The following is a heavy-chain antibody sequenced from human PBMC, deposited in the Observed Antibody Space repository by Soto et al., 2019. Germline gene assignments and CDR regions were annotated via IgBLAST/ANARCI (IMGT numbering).Heavy chain of an antibody. CDR1: GFTFTSSA. V-gene: IGHV1-58*01. Sequence: SVKVSCKASGFTFTSSAVQWVRQARGQRLEWIGWIVVGSGNTNYAQKFQERVTITRDMSTSTAYMELSSLRSEDTAVYYCAAWYYDYVWGSYRRPLFDIWGQGTMVTVSS. CDR2: IVVGSGNT. CDR3: AAWYYDYVWGSYRRPLFDI. D-gene: IGHD3-16*02. J-gene: IGHJ3*02.